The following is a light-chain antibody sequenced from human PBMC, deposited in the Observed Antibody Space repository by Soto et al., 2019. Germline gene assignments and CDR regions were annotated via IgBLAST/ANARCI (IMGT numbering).Light chain of an antibody. J-gene: IGLJ2*01. CDR3: SSYTTLNTVI. CDR1: SSDVGSSNY. Sequence: QPALTQPASVSVSPGQSITLSCTGSSSDVGSSNYVSWYQQLPGKAPKLIIFDVNNRPSGVSDRFSGSKSDNTASLTISGLQAEDEADYYCSSYTTLNTVIFGGGTKVTVL. V-gene: IGLV2-14*03. CDR2: DVN.